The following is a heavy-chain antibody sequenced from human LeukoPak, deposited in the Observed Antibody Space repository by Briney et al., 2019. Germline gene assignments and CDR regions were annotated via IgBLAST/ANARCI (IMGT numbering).Heavy chain of an antibody. D-gene: IGHD2-15*01. Sequence: ASVKVSCKASGYTFTSYGISWVRQAPGQGLEWMGIINPSGGSTSYAQKFQGRVTMTRDTSTSTVYMELSSLRSEDTAVYYCARDRRIGETLDYWGQGTLVTVSS. CDR1: GYTFTSYG. J-gene: IGHJ4*02. V-gene: IGHV1-46*01. CDR3: ARDRRIGETLDY. CDR2: INPSGGST.